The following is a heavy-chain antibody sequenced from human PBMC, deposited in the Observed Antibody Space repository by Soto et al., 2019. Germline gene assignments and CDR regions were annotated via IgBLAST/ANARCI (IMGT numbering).Heavy chain of an antibody. CDR1: GGSFSGYY. D-gene: IGHD3-9*01. CDR2: INHSGST. V-gene: IGHV4-34*01. J-gene: IGHJ2*01. CDR3: ARVPYDILTGYPSYWYFDL. Sequence: SETLSLTCAVYGGSFSGYYWSWIRQPPGKGLEWIGEINHSGSTNYNPSLKSRVTISVDTSKNQFSLKLSSVTAADTAVYYCARVPYDILTGYPSYWYFDLWGRGTLVTVSS.